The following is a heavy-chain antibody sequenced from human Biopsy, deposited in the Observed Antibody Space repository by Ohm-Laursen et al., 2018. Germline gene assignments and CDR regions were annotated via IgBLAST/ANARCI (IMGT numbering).Heavy chain of an antibody. D-gene: IGHD6-6*01. J-gene: IGHJ6*02. CDR1: GFSVSSYD. CDR3: ARDSSRRAREGGMDV. Sequence: SLRLSCAASGFSVSSYDMNWVRQAPGKGLEWILYISETSSHIYDADLVRGRFTVARDIAKNSLYLQLNSLRVEDTAVYYCARDSSRRAREGGMDVWGQGTTVTVSS. CDR2: ISETSSHI. V-gene: IGHV3-21*01.